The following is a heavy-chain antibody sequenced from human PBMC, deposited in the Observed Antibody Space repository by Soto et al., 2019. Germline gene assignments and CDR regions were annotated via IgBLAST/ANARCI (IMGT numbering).Heavy chain of an antibody. D-gene: IGHD1-1*01. J-gene: IGHJ6*02. Sequence: EVQLVESGGGLVQPGGSLRLSCATSEFTFSDHYMDWVRQAPGKGLEWVGRIRNKAKSYTKEYAASVKGRFNMSRDDSQNSLFLQMNSMNTENTAVYYCVTGVNWNNNYGMDVWCQGTTVTVSS. CDR1: EFTFSDHY. V-gene: IGHV3-72*01. CDR3: VTGVNWNNNYGMDV. CDR2: IRNKAKSYTK.